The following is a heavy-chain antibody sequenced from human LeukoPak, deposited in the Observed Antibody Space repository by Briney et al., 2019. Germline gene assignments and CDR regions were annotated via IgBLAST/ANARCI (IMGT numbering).Heavy chain of an antibody. V-gene: IGHV4-38-2*01. CDR2: IYHSGST. CDR3: ARAYYDFWSGHYTPPLAFDY. D-gene: IGHD3-3*01. J-gene: IGHJ4*02. Sequence: SETLSLTCAVSGYSISSAYYWGWIRQPPGKGLEWIGSIYHSGSTYYNPSLKSRVTISVDTSKNQFSLKLRSVTAADTAVYYCARAYYDFWSGHYTPPLAFDYWGQGTLVTVSS. CDR1: GYSISSAYY.